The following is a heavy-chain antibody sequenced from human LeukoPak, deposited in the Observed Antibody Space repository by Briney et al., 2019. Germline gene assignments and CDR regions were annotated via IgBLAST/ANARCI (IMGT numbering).Heavy chain of an antibody. CDR3: ARFKVRDSSGWYWFSGGGDY. CDR1: GYTFTSYG. J-gene: IGHJ4*02. CDR2: ISAYNGNT. V-gene: IGHV1-18*01. Sequence: ASVKVSCKASGYTFTSYGISWVRQAPGQGLEWMGWISAYNGNTNYAQKLQGRVTMTTDTSTSTAYMELSSLRSEDTAVYYCARFKVRDSSGWYWFSGGGDYWGQGTLVTVSS. D-gene: IGHD6-19*01.